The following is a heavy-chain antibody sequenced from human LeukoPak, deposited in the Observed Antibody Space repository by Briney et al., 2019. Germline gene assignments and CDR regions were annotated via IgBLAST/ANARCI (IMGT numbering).Heavy chain of an antibody. Sequence: GRSLRLSCAASGFTFSSYAMHWVRQAPGKGLEWVAVISYDGSNKYYADSEKGRFTISRDNSKNTLYLQMNSLRAEDTAVYYCARGSARYSSSWYREGEDYWGQGTLVTVPS. J-gene: IGHJ4*02. CDR1: GFTFSSYA. V-gene: IGHV3-30*01. CDR3: ARGSARYSSSWYREGEDY. D-gene: IGHD6-13*01. CDR2: ISYDGSNK.